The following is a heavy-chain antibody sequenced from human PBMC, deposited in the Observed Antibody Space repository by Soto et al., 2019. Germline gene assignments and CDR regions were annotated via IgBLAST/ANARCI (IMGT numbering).Heavy chain of an antibody. D-gene: IGHD1-26*01. J-gene: IGHJ4*02. Sequence: TGGSLRLSCAASGFTFSDHYMDWVRQAPGKGLEWVGRTRNKANSYTTEYAASVKGRFTISRDDSKNSLYLQMNSLKTEDTAVYYCAREPTTDSGSYHPLDYWGQGTLVTVSS. V-gene: IGHV3-72*01. CDR1: GFTFSDHY. CDR3: AREPTTDSGSYHPLDY. CDR2: TRNKANSYTT.